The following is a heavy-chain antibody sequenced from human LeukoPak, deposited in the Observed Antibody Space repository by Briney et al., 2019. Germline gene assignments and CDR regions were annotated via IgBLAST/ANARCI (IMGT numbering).Heavy chain of an antibody. Sequence: GGSLRLSCAASGFTVSSNHMSWVRQAPGKGLEWVSVIYSGGSTYYADSVKGRFTISRDNSKNTLYLQMNSLRAEDTAVYYCARGKPGYSSGWYDGFDYWGQGTLVTVSS. CDR2: IYSGGST. CDR3: ARGKPGYSSGWYDGFDY. CDR1: GFTVSSNH. D-gene: IGHD6-19*01. J-gene: IGHJ4*02. V-gene: IGHV3-53*01.